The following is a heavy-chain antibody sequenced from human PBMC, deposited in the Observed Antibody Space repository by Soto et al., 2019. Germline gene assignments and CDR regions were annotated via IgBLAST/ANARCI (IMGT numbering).Heavy chain of an antibody. D-gene: IGHD5-12*01. CDR2: IYWDDDK. V-gene: IGHV2-5*02. Sequence: QITLKESGPTLVKPTQTLTLTCTFSGFSLSTSGVGVGWIRQPPGKALEWLALIYWDDDKRYSPSLKSRLTTTNDTSKNRVVLTLTIMDPVDTAKDYCARSIVAPFDPGGQGTLVTVSS. J-gene: IGHJ5*02. CDR3: ARSIVAPFDP. CDR1: GFSLSTSGVG.